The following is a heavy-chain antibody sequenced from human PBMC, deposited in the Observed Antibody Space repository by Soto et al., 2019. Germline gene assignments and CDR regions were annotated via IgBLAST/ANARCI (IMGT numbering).Heavy chain of an antibody. D-gene: IGHD2-15*01. CDR1: GFTFSNYA. CDR2: ISGSGGST. J-gene: IGHJ3*02. CDR3: AKDLYCSGGSCYSEWAFDI. V-gene: IGHV3-23*01. Sequence: EVQLLESGGGLVQPGGSLRLSCAASGFTFSNYAMSWVRQAPGKGLEWVSAISGSGGSTYYADSVKGRFTISRDNSKNTLFLQMNSLRAEDTAVYYCAKDLYCSGGSCYSEWAFDIWGQGTMVTVSS.